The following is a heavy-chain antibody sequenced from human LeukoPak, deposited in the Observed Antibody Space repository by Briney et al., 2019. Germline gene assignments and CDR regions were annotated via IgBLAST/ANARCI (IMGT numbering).Heavy chain of an antibody. Sequence: SETLSLTCAVSGGSFSSYYWTWIRQPPGKGLEWIGEINHSGSTNYNPSLKSRVTISVDTSKNQFSLKLSSVTAADTAVYYCARPKNSYQYYMDVWSKGTTVTVSS. J-gene: IGHJ6*03. V-gene: IGHV4-34*01. CDR3: ARPKNSYQYYMDV. CDR1: GGSFSSYY. CDR2: INHSGST.